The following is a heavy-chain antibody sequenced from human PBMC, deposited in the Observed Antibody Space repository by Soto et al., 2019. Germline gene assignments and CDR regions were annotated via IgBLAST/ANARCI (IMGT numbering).Heavy chain of an antibody. J-gene: IGHJ3*02. Sequence: VGSLRLSCASSVFTFSSYAMSCVRHSPGKWLEWVSAISGSGGSTHYADSVKGRFTISRDNSKNTLYLQMNRLRAEDTAVYYCQSYCSGGTCYRKNAFDIWGQGTMVSVSS. D-gene: IGHD2-15*01. CDR3: QSYCSGGTCYRKNAFDI. V-gene: IGHV3-23*01. CDR1: VFTFSSYA. CDR2: ISGSGGST.